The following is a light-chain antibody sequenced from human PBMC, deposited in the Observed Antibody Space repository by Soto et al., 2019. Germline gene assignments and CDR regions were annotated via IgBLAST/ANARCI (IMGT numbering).Light chain of an antibody. CDR2: GAS. CDR1: QSVSSL. CDR3: QQYNNWPLT. V-gene: IGKV3-15*01. J-gene: IGKJ4*01. Sequence: EVVMTQSPATLSVSPGERATLSCRASQSVSSLLAWYQQKPGQAPRLLIYGASTRATGIPDRFSASGSGTAFALTISSLQSGDFAVYYCQQYNNWPLTFGGGTKVEIK.